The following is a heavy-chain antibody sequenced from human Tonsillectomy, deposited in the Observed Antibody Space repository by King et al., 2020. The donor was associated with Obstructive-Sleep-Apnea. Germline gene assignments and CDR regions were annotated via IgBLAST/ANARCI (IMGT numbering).Heavy chain of an antibody. CDR3: ARVGPSQTDY. CDR2: IYHNGST. CDR1: GYSISSDYY. J-gene: IGHJ4*02. Sequence: VQLQESGPGLVKPSETLSLTCTVSGYSISSDYYWGWIRQPPGKGLEWIATIYHNGSTYYNPSLKSRVTISVDTSKNQFSLRLRSVPAADTAVYYCARVGPSQTDYWGQGTLVTVSS. D-gene: IGHD3-16*01. V-gene: IGHV4-38-2*02.